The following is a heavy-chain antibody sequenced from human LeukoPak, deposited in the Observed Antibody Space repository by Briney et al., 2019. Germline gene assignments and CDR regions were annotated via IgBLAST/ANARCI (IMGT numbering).Heavy chain of an antibody. Sequence: SETLSLTCAVSGGSISSGGYSWRWIRQPPGKGLEWIGYIYHSGSTYYNPSLKSRVTISVDRSKNQFSLKLSSVTAADTAVYYCAGGYSLDYWGQGTLVTVSS. V-gene: IGHV4-30-2*01. D-gene: IGHD6-13*01. CDR2: IYHSGST. CDR1: GGSISSGGYS. J-gene: IGHJ4*02. CDR3: AGGYSLDY.